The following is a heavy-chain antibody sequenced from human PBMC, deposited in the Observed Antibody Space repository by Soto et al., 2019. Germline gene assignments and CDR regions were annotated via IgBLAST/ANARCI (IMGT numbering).Heavy chain of an antibody. J-gene: IGHJ6*02. D-gene: IGHD1-26*01. V-gene: IGHV3-23*01. CDR2: ISGSGGST. CDR1: GFTFSSYA. Sequence: EVQLLESGGGLVQPGGSLRLSCAASGFTFSSYAMSWVRQAPGKGLEWVSAISGSGGSTYHADSVKGRFTISRDNSKNTLYLQMNSLRAEDTAVYYCAKGKYSGSSTHLGMDVWGQGTTVTVSS. CDR3: AKGKYSGSSTHLGMDV.